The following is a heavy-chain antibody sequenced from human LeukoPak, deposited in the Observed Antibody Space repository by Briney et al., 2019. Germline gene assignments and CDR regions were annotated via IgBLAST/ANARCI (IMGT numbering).Heavy chain of an antibody. D-gene: IGHD3-3*01. CDR3: ARHKYYDFWSGYPGAFDI. Sequence: SETLSLTCTVSGGSISSSSYYWGWIRQPPGKGLEWIGSIYYSGSTYYNPSLKSRVTISVDTSKNQFSLKLSSVTAADTAVYYCARHKYYDFWSGYPGAFDIWGQGTMVTVSS. CDR2: IYYSGST. V-gene: IGHV4-39*01. J-gene: IGHJ3*02. CDR1: GGSISSSSYY.